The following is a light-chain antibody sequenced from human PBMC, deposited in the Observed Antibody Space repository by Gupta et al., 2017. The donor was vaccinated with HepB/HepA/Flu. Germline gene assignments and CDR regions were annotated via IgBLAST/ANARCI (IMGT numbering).Light chain of an antibody. CDR2: AAS. CDR1: QSISSY. V-gene: IGKV1-39*01. J-gene: IGKJ2*03. CDR3: QQSYRTPPS. Sequence: DIQMTQSPSSLSASVGDRVTITCRASQSISSYLNWYQQKPGKAPKLLIYAASSLQSGVPSRFSGSGSATDFTLTISSLQPEDFATYYCQQSYRTPPSFGQGTKLEIK.